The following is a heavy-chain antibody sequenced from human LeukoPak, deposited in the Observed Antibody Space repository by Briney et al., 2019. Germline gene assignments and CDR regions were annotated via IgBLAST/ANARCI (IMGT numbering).Heavy chain of an antibody. V-gene: IGHV3-7*01. Sequence: GGSLRLSCVASGFTFSSYWMSWFRQAPGKGLEWVANIKEDGSEKYYADYVKGRFTISRDNAKNSLSLQMSSLRDGDTAVFYCARSRTAYYNVYADFWGQGTLVTVSS. J-gene: IGHJ4*02. D-gene: IGHD1-26*01. CDR2: IKEDGSEK. CDR1: GFTFSSYW. CDR3: ARSRTAYYNVYADF.